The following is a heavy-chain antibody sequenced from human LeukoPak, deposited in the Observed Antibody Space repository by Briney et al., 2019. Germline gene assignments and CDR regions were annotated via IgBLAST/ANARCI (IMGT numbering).Heavy chain of an antibody. Sequence: SVKVSCKASGGTFSSYTISWVRQAPGQGLEWMGRIIPILGIANYAQKFQGRVTIAADNSTSTAYMELSSLRSEDTAVYYCARADPARAFDIWGQGTMVTVSS. CDR2: IIPILGIA. CDR3: ARADPARAFDI. CDR1: GGTFSSYT. V-gene: IGHV1-69*02. D-gene: IGHD6-6*01. J-gene: IGHJ3*02.